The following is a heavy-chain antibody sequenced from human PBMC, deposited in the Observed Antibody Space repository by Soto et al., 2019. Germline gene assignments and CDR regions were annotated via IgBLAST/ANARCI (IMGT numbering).Heavy chain of an antibody. Sequence: ASVKVSFKASRWTFTNNDVSCVRQATGQGLEWMGWMNPGSGDTGYAQKFQGRVTMTRDISIATAYMEMSSLRSDDTAIYYCATMATFGSLTWFAPWGQGTLVTV. CDR3: ATMATFGSLTWFAP. CDR1: RWTFTNND. CDR2: MNPGSGDT. D-gene: IGHD3-10*01. V-gene: IGHV1-8*01. J-gene: IGHJ5*02.